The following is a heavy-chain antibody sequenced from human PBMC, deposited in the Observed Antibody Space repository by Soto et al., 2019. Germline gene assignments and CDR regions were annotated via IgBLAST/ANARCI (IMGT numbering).Heavy chain of an antibody. CDR2: ISAYDGYS. J-gene: IGHJ5*02. CDR1: GYTFRNYG. CDR3: ARDEGLLRS. Sequence: QAQLVQSGAEMKKPGASVKVSCKASGYTFRNYGITWVRQAPGQGLEWMGWISAYDGYSNYAQNLQGRVTMTTDTSTNTAYMELRSVRSDGTGVYYCARDEGLLRSWGQGTLVAVSS. D-gene: IGHD2-21*01. V-gene: IGHV1-18*01.